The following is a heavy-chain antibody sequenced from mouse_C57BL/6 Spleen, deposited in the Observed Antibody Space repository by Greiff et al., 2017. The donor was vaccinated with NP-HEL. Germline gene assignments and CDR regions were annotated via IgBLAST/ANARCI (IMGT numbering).Heavy chain of an antibody. CDR1: GYSITSGYD. J-gene: IGHJ4*01. Sequence: VQLQESGPGMVKPSQSLSLTCTVTGYSITSGYDWHWIRHFPGNKLEWMGYISYSGSTNYNPSLKSRISITHDTSKNHFFLKLNSVTTEDTATYYCARGGVPYAMDYWGQGTSVTVSS. CDR3: ARGGVPYAMDY. V-gene: IGHV3-1*01. CDR2: ISYSGST.